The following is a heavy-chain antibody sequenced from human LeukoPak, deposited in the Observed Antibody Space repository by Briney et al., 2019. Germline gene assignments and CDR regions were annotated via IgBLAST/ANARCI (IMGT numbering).Heavy chain of an antibody. CDR1: GYTFTSYG. D-gene: IGHD2-2*01. V-gene: IGHV1-18*01. CDR3: ARGGVVPPAAKNWFDP. Sequence: ASVKVSCKASGYTFTSYGISWVRQAPGQGLEWMGWISAYNSNTNYAQKLQGRVTMTTDTSTSTAYMELRSLRSDDTAVYYCARGGVVPPAAKNWFDPWGQGTLVTVSS. CDR2: ISAYNSNT. J-gene: IGHJ5*02.